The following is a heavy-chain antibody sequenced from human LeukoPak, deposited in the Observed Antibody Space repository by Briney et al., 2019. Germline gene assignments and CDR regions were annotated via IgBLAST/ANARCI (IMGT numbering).Heavy chain of an antibody. D-gene: IGHD6-19*01. CDR1: GGSFSGYY. V-gene: IGHV4-34*01. CDR2: INHSGST. Sequence: SETLSLTCAVYGGSFSGYYWRWIRPPQGKGLEWIGEINHSGSTNYKPSLKSRVTISVDTSKNQFSLKLSSVTAADTAVYYCARGLAVAGYYFDYWGQGTLVTVSS. CDR3: ARGLAVAGYYFDY. J-gene: IGHJ4*02.